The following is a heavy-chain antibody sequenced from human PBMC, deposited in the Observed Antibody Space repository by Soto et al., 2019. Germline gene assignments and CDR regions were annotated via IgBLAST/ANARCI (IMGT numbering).Heavy chain of an antibody. CDR1: GFTFSSYA. CDR3: AKESSSSPIYYYGMDV. J-gene: IGHJ6*02. CDR2: ISGSGGST. Sequence: VQLLESGGGLVQPGGSLRLSCAASGFTFSSYAMSWVRQAPGKGLEWVSGISGSGGSTYYADSVKGRFTISRDNSKNTLYLQINSLRAEDTAVYYCAKESSSSPIYYYGMDVWGQGTTVTVSS. V-gene: IGHV3-23*01. D-gene: IGHD6-6*01.